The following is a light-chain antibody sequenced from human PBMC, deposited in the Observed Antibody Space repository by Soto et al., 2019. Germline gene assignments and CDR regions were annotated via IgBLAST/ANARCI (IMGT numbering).Light chain of an antibody. CDR1: QSVTTY. J-gene: IGKJ2*01. V-gene: IGKV1-39*01. Sequence: DIQMTQSPSSLSASVGDRVTITCRASQSVTTYLNWYHQKPGKAPNLLIYDASSLQSGVPSRFSGSGSGTDFTLTISSLQPEDFATYFCQQYYSFPRTFGQGTKVDIK. CDR3: QQYYSFPRT. CDR2: DAS.